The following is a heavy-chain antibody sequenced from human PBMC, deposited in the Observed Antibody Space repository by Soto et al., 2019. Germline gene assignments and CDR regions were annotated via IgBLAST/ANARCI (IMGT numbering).Heavy chain of an antibody. D-gene: IGHD3-10*01. V-gene: IGHV4-34*01. CDR2: INHSGST. Sequence: SETLSLTCAVYGGSFSGYYWSWIRQPPGKGLEWIGEINHSGSTNYNPSLKSRVTISVDTSKNQFSLKLSSVTAADTAVYYCARGGHITMVRGVIDYWGQGTLVTVSS. J-gene: IGHJ4*02. CDR1: GGSFSGYY. CDR3: ARGGHITMVRGVIDY.